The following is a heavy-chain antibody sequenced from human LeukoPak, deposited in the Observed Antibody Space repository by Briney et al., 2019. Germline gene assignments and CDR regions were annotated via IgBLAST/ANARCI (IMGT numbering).Heavy chain of an antibody. V-gene: IGHV4-59*01. J-gene: IGHJ5*02. CDR3: ARSIADSSGWYLIPNWFDP. D-gene: IGHD6-19*01. CDR1: GGSISSYY. CDR2: IYYSGST. Sequence: PSETLSLTCTVSGGSISSYYWSWIRQPPGKGLEWIGYIYYSGSTNYNPSLKSRVTISVDTSKNQFSLKLSSVTAADTAVYYCARSIADSSGWYLIPNWFDPWGQGTLVTVSS.